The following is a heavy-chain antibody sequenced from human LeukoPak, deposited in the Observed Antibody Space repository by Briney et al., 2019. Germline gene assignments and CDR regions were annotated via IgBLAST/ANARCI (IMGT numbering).Heavy chain of an antibody. Sequence: GGSLRLSCAASGFTFSSYGMHWVRQAPGKGLEWVALIWYDGSNKYYADSVKGRLTISRDNSKNTLYLQMNSLRAEDTAVYYCARVAVYSSSFREFDYWGQGTLVTVSS. V-gene: IGHV3-33*01. J-gene: IGHJ4*02. CDR1: GFTFSSYG. D-gene: IGHD6-6*01. CDR2: IWYDGSNK. CDR3: ARVAVYSSSFREFDY.